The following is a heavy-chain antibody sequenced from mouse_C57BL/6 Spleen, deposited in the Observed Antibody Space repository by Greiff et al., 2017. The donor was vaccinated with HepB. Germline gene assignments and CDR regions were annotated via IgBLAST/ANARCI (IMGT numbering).Heavy chain of an antibody. CDR3: ARVEITTVVAPYAMDY. D-gene: IGHD1-1*01. CDR1: GYSITSGYY. V-gene: IGHV3-6*01. CDR2: ISYDGSN. J-gene: IGHJ4*01. Sequence: EVQVVESGPGLVKPSQSLSLTCSVTGYSITSGYYWNWIRQFPGNKLEWMGYISYDGSNNYNPSLKNRISITRDTSKNQFFLKLNSVTTEDTATYYCARVEITTVVAPYAMDYWGQGTSVTVSS.